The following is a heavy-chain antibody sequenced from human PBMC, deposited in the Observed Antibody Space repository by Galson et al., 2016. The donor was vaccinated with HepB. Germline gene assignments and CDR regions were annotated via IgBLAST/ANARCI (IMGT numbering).Heavy chain of an antibody. CDR2: IYPTDSDT. D-gene: IGHD2-21*01. V-gene: IGHV5-51*01. CDR3: AGGDSYAFDS. Sequence: QSGAEVKKPGESLKISCKGSGYIFTSYWIGWVRQMPGKGLELMGIIYPTDSDTRYIPSFEGQVTISVDKSISTAYLQWSSLKASDTAMYYCAGGDSYAFDSWGQGTMVTVSS. J-gene: IGHJ3*02. CDR1: GYIFTSYW.